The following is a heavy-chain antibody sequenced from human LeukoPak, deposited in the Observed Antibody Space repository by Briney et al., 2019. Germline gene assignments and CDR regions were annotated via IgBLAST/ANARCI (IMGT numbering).Heavy chain of an antibody. CDR2: IKSKTDGGTT. CDR1: GFTFSNAW. D-gene: IGHD6-19*01. J-gene: IGHJ4*02. Sequence: GGSLRLSCAASGFTFSNAWMSWVRQAPGKGLEWGGRIKSKTDGGTTDYAAPVKGRFTISRDDSKNTLYLQMNSLKTEDTAVYYCTTDSSGWEPVDYWGQGTLVTVSS. V-gene: IGHV3-15*01. CDR3: TTDSSGWEPVDY.